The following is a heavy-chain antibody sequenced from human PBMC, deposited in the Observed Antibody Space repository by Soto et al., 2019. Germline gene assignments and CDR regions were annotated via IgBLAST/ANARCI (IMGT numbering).Heavy chain of an antibody. V-gene: IGHV4-34*01. CDR3: ARKLRFLEWLFPGNWFDP. J-gene: IGHJ5*02. D-gene: IGHD3-3*01. Sequence: LSLTCAVYGGSFSGYYWSWIRQPPGKGLEWIGEINHSGSTNYNPSLKSRVTISVDTSKNQFSLKLSSVTAADTAVYYCARKLRFLEWLFPGNWFDPWGQGTLVTVSS. CDR1: GGSFSGYY. CDR2: INHSGST.